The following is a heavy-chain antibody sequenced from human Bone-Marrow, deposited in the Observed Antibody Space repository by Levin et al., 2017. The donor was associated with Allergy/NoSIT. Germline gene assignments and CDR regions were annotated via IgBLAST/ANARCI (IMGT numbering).Heavy chain of an antibody. V-gene: IGHV3-53*01. CDR3: ARGLFGELLSH. Sequence: SFSSSFFPFLLPSLLFFLPSPFPGPEWVSVIYSGGSTYYADSVKGRFTISRDNSKNTLYLQMNSLRAEDTAVYYCARGLFGELLSHWGQGTLVTVSS. CDR1: FFPFLLPS. J-gene: IGHJ4*02. D-gene: IGHD3-10*02. CDR2: IYSGGST.